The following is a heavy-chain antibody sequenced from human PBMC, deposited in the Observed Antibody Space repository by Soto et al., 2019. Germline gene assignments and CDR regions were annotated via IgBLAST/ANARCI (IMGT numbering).Heavy chain of an antibody. CDR3: ARDDGLAYCGGDCYS. V-gene: IGHV1-69*02. Sequence: QVQQVQSGAEVKKPGSSVKVSCKASGGTFSSYTISWVRQAPGQGLEWMRRIIPILGIANYAQKFQGRVTITADKSTSTAYMELSSLRSEDTAVYYCARDDGLAYCGGDCYSWGQGTLVTVSS. D-gene: IGHD2-21*02. CDR2: IIPILGIA. CDR1: GGTFSSYT. J-gene: IGHJ4*02.